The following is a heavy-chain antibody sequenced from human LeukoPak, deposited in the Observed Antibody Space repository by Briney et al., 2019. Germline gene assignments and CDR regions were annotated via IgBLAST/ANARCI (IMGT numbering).Heavy chain of an antibody. D-gene: IGHD6-19*01. CDR2: IIPIFGTA. CDR3: ARDVSSGSGSGWFDP. V-gene: IGHV1-69*13. J-gene: IGHJ5*02. CDR1: GGTFSSYA. Sequence: LVKVSCKASGGTFSSYAISWVRQAPGQGLEWMGGIIPIFGTANYAQKFQGRVTITADESTSTAYMELSSLRSEDTAVYYCARDVSSGSGSGWFDPWGQGTLVTVSS.